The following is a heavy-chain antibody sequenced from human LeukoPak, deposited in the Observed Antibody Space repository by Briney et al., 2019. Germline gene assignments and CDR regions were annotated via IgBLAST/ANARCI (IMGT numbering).Heavy chain of an antibody. J-gene: IGHJ6*03. CDR3: AKGGTDYYYYYMDV. Sequence: PGGSLRLSCAASGFTLSNNWMDWVRQAPGKGLEWVAFIRYDGSNKYYADSVKGRFTISRDNSKNTLYLQMNSLRAEDTAVYYCAKGGTDYYYYYMDVWGKGTTVTVSS. V-gene: IGHV3-30*02. CDR2: IRYDGSNK. CDR1: GFTLSNNW.